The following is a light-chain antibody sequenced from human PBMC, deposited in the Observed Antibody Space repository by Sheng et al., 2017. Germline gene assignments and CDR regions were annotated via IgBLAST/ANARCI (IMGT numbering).Light chain of an antibody. J-gene: IGKJ1*01. CDR3: QQTYSTLWA. V-gene: IGKV1-39*01. CDR2: AAS. CDR1: QNINNF. Sequence: DIQMTQSPSSLSASVGDRVTITCRASQNINNFLNWYQQKPGRAPNLLIYAASSLQSGVPSRFSGSGSGTDFTLTISSLQPEDFATYYCQQTYSTLWAFGQGTKVELK.